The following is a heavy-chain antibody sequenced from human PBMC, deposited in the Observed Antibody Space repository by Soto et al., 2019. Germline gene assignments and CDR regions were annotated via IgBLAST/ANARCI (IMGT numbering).Heavy chain of an antibody. V-gene: IGHV4-59*01. D-gene: IGHD1-1*01. CDR1: GGSISNYY. Sequence: SETLSLTCTVSGGSISNYYWSWIRQPPGKGLEWIGYIFYSGSTNYNPSLKSRVTISVDTSKNQFSLKLSSVTAADTAVYYCARVFGTTRRWFDPWGQGTLVTV. CDR2: IFYSGST. CDR3: ARVFGTTRRWFDP. J-gene: IGHJ5*02.